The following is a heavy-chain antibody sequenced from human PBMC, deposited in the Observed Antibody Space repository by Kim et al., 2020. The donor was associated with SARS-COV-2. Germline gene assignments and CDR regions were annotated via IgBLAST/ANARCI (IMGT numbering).Heavy chain of an antibody. CDR2: IYYSGST. CDR3: ARGEGTMIVVFFDY. V-gene: IGHV4-61*01. J-gene: IGHJ4*02. CDR1: GGSVSSGSYY. Sequence: SETLSLTCTVSGGSVSSGSYYWSWIRQPPGKGLEWIGYIYYSGSTNSNPSLKSRVTISVDTSKNQFSLKLSSVTAADTAVYYCARGEGTMIVVFFDYWGQGTLVTVSS. D-gene: IGHD3-22*01.